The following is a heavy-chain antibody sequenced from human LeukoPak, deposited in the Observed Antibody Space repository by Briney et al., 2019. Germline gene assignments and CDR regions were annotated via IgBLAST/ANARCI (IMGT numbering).Heavy chain of an antibody. D-gene: IGHD1-1*01. CDR1: GGSCDDYY. Sequence: SETLSLTCDVSGGSCDDYYCSWIRQPPGKGLEWIGEIHPHGIFYYNSSLMSRVTISVDTSKNQFSLELSSVSAADTAVYYCAVNSTKHTFDIWGQGTMVTVSS. CDR2: IHPHGIF. J-gene: IGHJ3*02. V-gene: IGHV4-34*01. CDR3: AVNSTKHTFDI.